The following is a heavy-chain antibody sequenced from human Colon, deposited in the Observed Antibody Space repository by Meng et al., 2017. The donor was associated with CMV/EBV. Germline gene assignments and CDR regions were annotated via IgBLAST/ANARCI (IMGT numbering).Heavy chain of an antibody. Sequence: GQRLEAGGGLVKPGGSLRLSCAASGFTLSSYGMNWVRHAPGKGLEWVSGITASGASTYYADSVKGRFTISRDNSKSTLYLQMNSLRAEDMAVYYCAKDWPDTRMVTADYWGQGILVTVSS. V-gene: IGHV3-23*01. J-gene: IGHJ4*02. CDR1: GFTLSSYG. CDR2: ITASGAST. D-gene: IGHD5-18*01. CDR3: AKDWPDTRMVTADY.